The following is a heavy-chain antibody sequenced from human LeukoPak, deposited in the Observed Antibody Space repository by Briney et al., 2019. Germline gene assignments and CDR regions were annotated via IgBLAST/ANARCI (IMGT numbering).Heavy chain of an antibody. Sequence: SETLSLTCAVYGGSFSDYYWSWIRQPPGKGLEWIGEINHSGSTNYNPSLKSRVTISVDTSKNQFSLKLSSVTAADTAVYYCARGRVLLGYCSSTSCYGGYYFDYWGQGTLVTVSS. CDR3: ARGRVLLGYCSSTSCYGGYYFDY. CDR2: INHSGST. J-gene: IGHJ4*02. V-gene: IGHV4-34*01. CDR1: GGSFSDYY. D-gene: IGHD2-2*01.